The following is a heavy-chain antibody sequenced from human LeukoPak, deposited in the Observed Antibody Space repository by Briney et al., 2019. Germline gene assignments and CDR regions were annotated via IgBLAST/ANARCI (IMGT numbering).Heavy chain of an antibody. CDR3: ATSNDY. J-gene: IGHJ4*02. D-gene: IGHD4/OR15-4a*01. Sequence: GESLKISCKGSGYSFSSYWIGWVRQMPGKGLEWMGIIYPGGSDTSFSPSFQGQVTISADKSITTAYLQWSSLKASDTAMYYCATSNDYWGQGTLVTVSS. CDR2: IYPGGSDT. CDR1: GYSFSSYW. V-gene: IGHV5-51*03.